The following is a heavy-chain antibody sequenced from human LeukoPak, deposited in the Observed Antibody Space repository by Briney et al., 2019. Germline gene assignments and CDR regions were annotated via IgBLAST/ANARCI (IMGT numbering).Heavy chain of an antibody. CDR1: GGTFSTYA. D-gene: IGHD6-13*01. V-gene: IGHV1-69*06. CDR2: IIPIFDTA. Sequence: GASVKVSCKASGGTFSTYAISWVRQAPRQGLEWMGGIIPIFDTANYAQKFQGTVTITADISTSTAYMELSSLKSEDTAVYYCARDRIGSTWRSVFDSWGQGTLVTVSS. CDR3: ARDRIGSTWRSVFDS. J-gene: IGHJ4*02.